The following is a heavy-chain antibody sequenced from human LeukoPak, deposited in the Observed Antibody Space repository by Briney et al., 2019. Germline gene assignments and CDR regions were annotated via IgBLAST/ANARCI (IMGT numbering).Heavy chain of an antibody. D-gene: IGHD3-3*01. Sequence: GGSLRLSCGASGFSFSSYWMSWVRQAPGKGLERVANIKEDGSEKYYVDSVRGRFTISRDNAKNSLYLQMNSLRAEDTAVYYCARAMGTSYGFWSGSYTVSYFYYMDVWGKGTTVTVSS. V-gene: IGHV3-7*01. CDR3: ARAMGTSYGFWSGSYTVSYFYYMDV. CDR1: GFSFSSYW. CDR2: IKEDGSEK. J-gene: IGHJ6*03.